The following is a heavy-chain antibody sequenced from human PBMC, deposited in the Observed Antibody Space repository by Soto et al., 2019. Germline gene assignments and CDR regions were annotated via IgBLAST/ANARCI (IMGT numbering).Heavy chain of an antibody. CDR1: GLTFSISW. J-gene: IGHJ3*02. CDR3: ATANTPYAFDM. CDR2: INPAGNVQ. Sequence: VQLVESGGGLVQPGEPLRLSCTASGLTFSISWMTWVRQAPGEGLEWVSNINPAGNVQQYADSVKKRFTTSPDNAKNSLLLQRRGLRVEDTAVYYCATANTPYAFDMLGQGTMVTVSS. V-gene: IGHV3-7*01.